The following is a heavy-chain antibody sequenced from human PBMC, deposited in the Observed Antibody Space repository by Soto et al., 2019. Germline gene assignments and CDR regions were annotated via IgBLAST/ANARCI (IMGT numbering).Heavy chain of an antibody. D-gene: IGHD6-19*01. CDR2: IRSEAYGWTT. CDR3: TRAGGSGWGYYFDY. V-gene: IGHV3-49*04. Sequence: QRLSCTASGFTFGEYARSWVRQAPGKGLECVGFIRSEAYGWTTEYAASVKGRFTISRDDSKSIAYLQMNSLRTEDTAVYYCTRAGGSGWGYYFDYWGQGTQVTVSS. CDR1: GFTFGEYA. J-gene: IGHJ4*02.